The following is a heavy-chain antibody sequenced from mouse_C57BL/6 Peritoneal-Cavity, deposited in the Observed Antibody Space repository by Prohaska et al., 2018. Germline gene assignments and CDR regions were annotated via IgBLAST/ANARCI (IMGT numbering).Heavy chain of an antibody. CDR3: ARHGGYTNYDAMDY. J-gene: IGHJ4*01. CDR2: XXVGGNT. V-gene: IGHV5-9*01. CDR1: GLTFSSYT. Sequence: EVMLVESGGGLVKPGGSLKLSCAASGLTFSSYTMSWVRQTPEKRLEWVAXXXVGGNTYYADSVKVRFTISRDNAKNTLYLQMSSLRSEDTVLYYCARHGGYTNYDAMDYLGQGTSVTVSS. D-gene: IGHD2-2*01.